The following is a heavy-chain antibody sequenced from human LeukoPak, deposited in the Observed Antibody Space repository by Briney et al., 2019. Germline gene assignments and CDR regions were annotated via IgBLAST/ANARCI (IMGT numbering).Heavy chain of an antibody. D-gene: IGHD3-10*01. V-gene: IGHV4-59*01. CDR1: GGSISSYY. CDR2: IYYSGST. Sequence: SETLSLTCTVSGGSISSYYWSWIRQPPGKGLEWIGYIYYSGSTNYNPSLKSRVTISVDTSKNQFSLKLSSVTAADTAVYYCARSLDKGSGSPSPELDYWGQGTLVTVSS. J-gene: IGHJ4*02. CDR3: ARSLDKGSGSPSPELDY.